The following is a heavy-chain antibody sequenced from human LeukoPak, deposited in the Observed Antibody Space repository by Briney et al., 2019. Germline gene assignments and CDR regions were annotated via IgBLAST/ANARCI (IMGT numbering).Heavy chain of an antibody. Sequence: SVRVSCKTSGYTFTSSHAHWVRQAPGQGLEWMGGIIPIFVTANYAQKFQGRVTITADESTSTAYMELSSLRSEDTAVYYCASAPASSIVVVPAAIPPYNWFDPWGQGTLVTVSS. D-gene: IGHD2-2*02. V-gene: IGHV1-69*13. CDR1: GYTFTSSH. CDR3: ASAPASSIVVVPAAIPPYNWFDP. J-gene: IGHJ5*02. CDR2: IIPIFVTA.